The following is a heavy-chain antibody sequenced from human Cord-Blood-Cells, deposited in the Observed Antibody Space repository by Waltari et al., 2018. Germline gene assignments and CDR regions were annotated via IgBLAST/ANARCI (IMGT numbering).Heavy chain of an antibody. CDR1: GFTFSSYS. Sequence: EVQLVESVGGLVKPGGSLRLSCAASGFTFSSYSMNWVRQAPRKELGWVSSSSSSSNYIYYPDSVKGRFTISRDNAKNSLYLQMNSLRAEDTAVYYCATTTRAGFDYWGQGTLVTVSS. D-gene: IGHD1-7*01. J-gene: IGHJ4*02. CDR2: SSSSSNYI. CDR3: ATTTRAGFDY. V-gene: IGHV3-21*01.